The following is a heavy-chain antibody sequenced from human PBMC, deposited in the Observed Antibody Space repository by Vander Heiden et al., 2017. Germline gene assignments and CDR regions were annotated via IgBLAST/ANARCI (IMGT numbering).Heavy chain of an antibody. CDR1: GGTFSSYA. J-gene: IGHJ6*02. CDR3: ASPHCSSTSCYDYYYYYGMDV. D-gene: IGHD2-2*01. V-gene: IGHV1-69*01. CDR2: SIPIFGTA. Sequence: QVQLVQSGAEVKKPGSSVKVSCKASGGTFSSYAISWVRQAPGQGLEWMGGSIPIFGTANYAQKFQGRVTITADESTSTAYMELSSLRSEDTAVYYCASPHCSSTSCYDYYYYYGMDVWGQGTTVTVSS.